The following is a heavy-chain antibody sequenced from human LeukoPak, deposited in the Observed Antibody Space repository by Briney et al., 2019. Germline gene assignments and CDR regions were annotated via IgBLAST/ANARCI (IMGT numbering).Heavy chain of an antibody. D-gene: IGHD1-26*01. Sequence: SETLSLTCTVSGGSISSYYWSWIRQPPGKGLEWIGYIYYSGSTNYNPPLKSRVTISVDTSKNQFSLKLSSVTAADTAVYYCARGGIVGATTGFDYWGQGTLVTVSS. V-gene: IGHV4-59*01. CDR3: ARGGIVGATTGFDY. CDR1: GGSISSYY. J-gene: IGHJ4*02. CDR2: IYYSGST.